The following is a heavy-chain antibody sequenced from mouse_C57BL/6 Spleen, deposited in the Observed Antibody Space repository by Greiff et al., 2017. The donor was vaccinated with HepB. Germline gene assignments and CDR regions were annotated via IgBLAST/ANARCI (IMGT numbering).Heavy chain of an antibody. CDR1: GFSLTSYG. CDR2: IWRGGST. V-gene: IGHV2-5*01. D-gene: IGHD1-1*01. J-gene: IGHJ4*01. CDR3: AKATTVVAKAMDY. Sequence: VQLVESGPGLVQPSQSLSITCTVSGFSLTSYGVHWVRQSPGKGLEWLGVIWRGGSTDYNAAFMSRLSITKDNSKSQVFFKMNSLQADDTAIYYCAKATTVVAKAMDYWGQGTSVTVSS.